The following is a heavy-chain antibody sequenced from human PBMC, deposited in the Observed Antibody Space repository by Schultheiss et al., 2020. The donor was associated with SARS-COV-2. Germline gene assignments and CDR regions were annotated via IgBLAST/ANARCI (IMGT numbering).Heavy chain of an antibody. V-gene: IGHV3-30-3*01. Sequence: GGSLRLSCAASGFTFSSYAMHWVRQAPGKGLEWVAVISYDGSNKYYADSVKGRFTISRDNSKNTLYLQMNSLRAEDTAVYYCARDLSYCSSTSCPYYYYVMDVWGQGTTVTVSS. CDR2: ISYDGSNK. CDR3: ARDLSYCSSTSCPYYYYVMDV. D-gene: IGHD2-2*01. CDR1: GFTFSSYA. J-gene: IGHJ6*02.